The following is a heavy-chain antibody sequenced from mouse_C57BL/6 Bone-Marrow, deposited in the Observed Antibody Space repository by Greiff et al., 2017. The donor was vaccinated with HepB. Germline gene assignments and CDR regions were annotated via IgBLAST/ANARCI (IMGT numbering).Heavy chain of an antibody. D-gene: IGHD1-1*01. J-gene: IGHJ3*01. CDR1: GFTFSSYA. Sequence: DVQLVESGEGLVKPGGSLKLSCAASGFTFSSYAMSWVRQTPEKRLEWVAYISSGGDYIYYADTVKGRFTISRDNARNTLYLQMSSLKSEDTAMYYCTRQAYYSRFAYWGQGTLVTVSA. CDR2: ISSGGDYI. CDR3: TRQAYYSRFAY. V-gene: IGHV5-9-1*02.